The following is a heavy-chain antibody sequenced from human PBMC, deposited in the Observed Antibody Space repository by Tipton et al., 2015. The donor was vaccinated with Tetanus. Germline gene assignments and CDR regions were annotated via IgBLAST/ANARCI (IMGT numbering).Heavy chain of an antibody. J-gene: IGHJ3*02. D-gene: IGHD1-1*01. V-gene: IGHV1-69*06. CDR2: IVPLFGSA. CDR1: GGSFSTYV. CDR3: ATVGAGLRRREGPLDS. Sequence: QSGAEVKKPGSSVKVSCETSGGSFSTYVTSWVRQAPGHGLEWMGMIVPLFGSAYYAQKFQDRVTITADKSASTAYLDLRSLKSDDTAVYYCATVGAGLRRREGPLDSWGQGTMVTVSS.